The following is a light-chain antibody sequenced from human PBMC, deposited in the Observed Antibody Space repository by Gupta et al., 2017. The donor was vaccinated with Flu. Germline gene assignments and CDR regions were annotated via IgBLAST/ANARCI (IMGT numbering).Light chain of an antibody. CDR1: ISNIGTVYD. Sequence: QSMLTQPPSVSGAPGQRVTISCTGSISNIGTVYDVQWYQHLPGTAPRLLIYATNNRPSGVPDRFSGSKSGTSASLAITGLQAEDEADYYCQSYDSSLIGYVFGTGTKLTVL. CDR3: QSYDSSLIGYV. V-gene: IGLV1-40*01. J-gene: IGLJ1*01. CDR2: ATN.